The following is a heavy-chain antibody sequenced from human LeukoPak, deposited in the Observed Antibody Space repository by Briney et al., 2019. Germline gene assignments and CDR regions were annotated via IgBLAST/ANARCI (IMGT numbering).Heavy chain of an antibody. V-gene: IGHV1-46*01. Sequence: FQGRVTMTRDTSTSTVYMELSSLRSEDTAVYYCARAPEEGGAFDYWGQGTLVTVSS. D-gene: IGHD3-16*01. J-gene: IGHJ4*02. CDR3: ARAPEEGGAFDY.